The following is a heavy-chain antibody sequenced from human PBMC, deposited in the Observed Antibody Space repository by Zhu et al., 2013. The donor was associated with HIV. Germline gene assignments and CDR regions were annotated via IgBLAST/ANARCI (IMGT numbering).Heavy chain of an antibody. J-gene: IGHJ6*02. D-gene: IGHD6-13*01. CDR3: MEGGSSSWTV. CDR2: IIPIFRTA. V-gene: IGHV1-69*12. CDR1: GGTFSSNA. Sequence: QAQLVQSGAEVKKPGSSMKVSCKAFGGTFSSNALSWVRQAPGQGLEWMGGIIPIFRTAKYSQKFQDRVTITADESTSTGYMELRSLRSEDTAIYYCMEGGSSSWTVWGQGTTVTVSS.